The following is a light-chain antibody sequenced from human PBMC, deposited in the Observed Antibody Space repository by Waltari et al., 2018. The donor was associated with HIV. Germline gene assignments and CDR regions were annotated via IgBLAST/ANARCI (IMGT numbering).Light chain of an antibody. Sequence: QSALTQPPSASGSPGQSVTISCTGTSSDVGGYNYVSWYQQHPGKAPKIIIYEVSTRPSGVPDRFSGSKSGNTASLTVSGLQAEDEANYYCSSYAGSNPVVFGGGTKLTVL. CDR3: SSYAGSNPVV. V-gene: IGLV2-8*01. CDR1: SSDVGGYNY. J-gene: IGLJ2*01. CDR2: EVS.